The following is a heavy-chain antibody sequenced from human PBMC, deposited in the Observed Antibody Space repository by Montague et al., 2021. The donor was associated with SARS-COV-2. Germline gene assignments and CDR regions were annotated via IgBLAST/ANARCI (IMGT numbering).Heavy chain of an antibody. J-gene: IGHJ3*02. CDR1: GGSISSSSYY. Sequence: SETLSLTCTVSGGSISSSSYYWGWIRQPPGKGLEWIGSIYYSGSTYYNPSLKSRVTISVGTSKNQFSLKLSSVTAADTAVYYCASPTYYYDSSGSDAFGIWGQGTMITVSS. CDR2: IYYSGST. V-gene: IGHV4-39*01. CDR3: ASPTYYYDSSGSDAFGI. D-gene: IGHD3-22*01.